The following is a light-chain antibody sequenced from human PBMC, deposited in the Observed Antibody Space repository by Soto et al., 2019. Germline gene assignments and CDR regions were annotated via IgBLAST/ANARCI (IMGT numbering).Light chain of an antibody. Sequence: DIQMTQSPSSVSASVGNRFTITCQASQGISSSLAWYQQQPAKAPKLLIYAASSLQSGVPSRFSGSGSGTDFTLTISSLQPDDFATYYCQQYNSYLWTFGQGTTGDI. CDR2: AAS. J-gene: IGKJ1*01. V-gene: IGKV1D-16*01. CDR1: QGISSS. CDR3: QQYNSYLWT.